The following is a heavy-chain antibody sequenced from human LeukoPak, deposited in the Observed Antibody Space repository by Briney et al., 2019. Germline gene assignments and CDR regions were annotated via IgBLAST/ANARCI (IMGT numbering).Heavy chain of an antibody. D-gene: IGHD2-8*02. CDR1: GFTVSSNY. CDR2: IYSGGTT. J-gene: IGHJ6*02. CDR3: VRELVVTAGDHYYYGMDV. V-gene: IGHV3-53*01. Sequence: PGGSLRLSCAASGFTVSSNYMSWVRQAPGKGLEWVSVIYSGGTTYYADSVKGRFTISRDNSKNTLFLQMNSLRAEDTAVYYCVRELVVTAGDHYYYGMDVWGQGTTVTVSS.